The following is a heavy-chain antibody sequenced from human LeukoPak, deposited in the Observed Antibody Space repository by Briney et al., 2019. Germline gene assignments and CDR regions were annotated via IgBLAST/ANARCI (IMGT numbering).Heavy chain of an antibody. V-gene: IGHV4-34*01. Sequence: SETLSLTCAVYGGSFSGYYWSWIRQPPGKGLEWIGETNHSGSTNYNPSLKSRVTISVDTSKNQFSLKLSSVTAADTAVYYCARANPYYYGMDVWGQGTTVTVSS. CDR1: GGSFSGYY. CDR2: TNHSGST. J-gene: IGHJ6*02. CDR3: ARANPYYYGMDV. D-gene: IGHD1-14*01.